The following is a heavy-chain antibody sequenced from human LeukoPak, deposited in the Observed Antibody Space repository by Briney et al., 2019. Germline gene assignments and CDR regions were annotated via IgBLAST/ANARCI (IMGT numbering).Heavy chain of an antibody. CDR1: GFTFSSYG. Sequence: GGPLRLSCGASGFTFSSYGMIWVRQAPGKGVEWVSAISGSGCITYYADAVKGRFTISRDNSKNTVYLQMNSLRAEDTAVYYCAKVFTTSGWRNYYYYYMDVWGKGPRVTISS. CDR3: AKVFTTSGWRNYYYYYMDV. D-gene: IGHD6-19*01. V-gene: IGHV3-23*01. J-gene: IGHJ6*03. CDR2: ISGSGCIT.